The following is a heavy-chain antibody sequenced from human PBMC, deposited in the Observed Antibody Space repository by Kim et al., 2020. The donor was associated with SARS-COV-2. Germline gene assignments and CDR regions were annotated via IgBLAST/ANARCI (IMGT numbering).Heavy chain of an antibody. CDR2: FNPNNGDT. J-gene: IGHJ5*02. Sequence: ASVKVSCKASGYTFIAFYMHWVRQGPGQGFEWMGRFNPNNGDTHYAQKFQGRVTMTRDTSSSTAYLELTSLTSDDTAVYYCARDALGATGDHWGQGTLVTVSS. CDR1: GYTFIAFY. D-gene: IGHD5-12*01. CDR3: ARDALGATGDH. V-gene: IGHV1-2*06.